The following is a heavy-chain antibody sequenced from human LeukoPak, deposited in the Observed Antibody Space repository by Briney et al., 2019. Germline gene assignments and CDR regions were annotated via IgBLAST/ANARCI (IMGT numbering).Heavy chain of an antibody. CDR2: IKEDGSEK. D-gene: IGHD3-9*01. CDR3: ARETNYDILTGYPDY. J-gene: IGHJ4*02. V-gene: IGHV3-7*01. Sequence: GGSLRLSCAASGFTFSSYWMSWVRQAPGKGLEWVADIKEDGSEKYFVDSVKGRFTISRDNAKNSLYLQMNSLRAEDTAVYYCARETNYDILTGYPDYWGQGTLVTVSS. CDR1: GFTFSSYW.